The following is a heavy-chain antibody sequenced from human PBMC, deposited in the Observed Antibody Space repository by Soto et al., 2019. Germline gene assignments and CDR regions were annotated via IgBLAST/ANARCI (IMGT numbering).Heavy chain of an antibody. J-gene: IGHJ5*02. CDR1: GGTIKTYT. Sequence: VQFVQSGAELKKPGSSVRVSCRASGGTIKTYTLSWVRQAPGQGLEWMGAFIPSFPAPNFAQRFEGRLTLTADESTNTGFMELSGLRPEATALYFCATGEVVPSFPNGLDTWGQGTHVIVSS. D-gene: IGHD2-21*01. CDR2: FIPSFPAP. CDR3: ATGEVVPSFPNGLDT. V-gene: IGHV1-69*12.